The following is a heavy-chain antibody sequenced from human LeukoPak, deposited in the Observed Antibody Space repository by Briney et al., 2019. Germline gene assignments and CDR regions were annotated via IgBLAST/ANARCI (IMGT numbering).Heavy chain of an antibody. CDR3: ASGRWGNSDS. V-gene: IGHV4-34*01. D-gene: IGHD3-16*01. CDR2: INHSGST. CDR1: GGSFSGYY. J-gene: IGHJ4*02. Sequence: SETLSLTCAVYGGSFSGYYWSWIRQPPGKGLEWIGEINHSGSTNYNPSLKSRVTISVDTSKNQFSLKLSSVTAADTAVYYCASGRWGNSDSWGQGTLVTVSS.